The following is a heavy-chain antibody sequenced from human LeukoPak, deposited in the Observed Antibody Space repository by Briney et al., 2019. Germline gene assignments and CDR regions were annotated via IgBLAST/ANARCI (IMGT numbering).Heavy chain of an antibody. CDR3: AREYSGSWYSRWYYYYYYMDV. J-gene: IGHJ6*03. Sequence: GGSLRLSCAASGFTFSSYAMHWVRQAPGKGLEWVAVISYDGSNKYYADSVKGRFTISRDNSKNTLYLQMNSLRAEDTAVYYCAREYSGSWYSRWYYYYYYMDVWGKGTTVTVFS. CDR1: GFTFSSYA. V-gene: IGHV3-30*04. CDR2: ISYDGSNK. D-gene: IGHD6-13*01.